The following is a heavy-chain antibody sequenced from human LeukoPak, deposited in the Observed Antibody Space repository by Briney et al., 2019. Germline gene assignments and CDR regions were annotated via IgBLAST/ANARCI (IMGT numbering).Heavy chain of an antibody. CDR1: GGALSSGDYY. CDR2: IYYTGGT. Sequence: SQTLSLTXTVSGGALSSGDYYWSWIRQPPGKGLEWIGYIYYTGGTYYNPSLKSRISISVDTSKNHFSLKLSSVTAADTAVYYCARESYGLDYWGQGTLVTVSS. D-gene: IGHD4-17*01. V-gene: IGHV4-30-4*01. J-gene: IGHJ4*02. CDR3: ARESYGLDY.